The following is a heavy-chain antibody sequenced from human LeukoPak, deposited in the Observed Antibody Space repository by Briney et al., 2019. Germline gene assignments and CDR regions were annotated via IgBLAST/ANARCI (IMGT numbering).Heavy chain of an antibody. J-gene: IGHJ4*02. CDR3: ARGRFPLPAPFDY. CDR1: GGSISNYY. V-gene: IGHV4-59*01. CDR2: TYYIGST. Sequence: SETLSLTCTVSGGSISNYYWSWIRQTPGKGLEWIGYTYYIGSTNYNPSLKSRVTISVDTSRNQFSLKLSSVTAADMAVYYCARGRFPLPAPFDYWGQGTQVTVSS. D-gene: IGHD2-2*01.